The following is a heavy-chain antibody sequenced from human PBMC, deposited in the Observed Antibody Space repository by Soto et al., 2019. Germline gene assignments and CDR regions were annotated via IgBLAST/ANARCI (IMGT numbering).Heavy chain of an antibody. CDR2: ISAYNGNT. Sequence: ASVKVSCKASGYTFTSYGISWVRQAPGQGLEWMGWISAYNGNTNYAQKLQGRVTMTTDTSTSTAYMELRSLRSDDTAVYYCARIVVVPAAMWYYYYYMDVWGKGTTVTVSS. D-gene: IGHD2-2*01. V-gene: IGHV1-18*01. CDR1: GYTFTSYG. J-gene: IGHJ6*03. CDR3: ARIVVVPAAMWYYYYYMDV.